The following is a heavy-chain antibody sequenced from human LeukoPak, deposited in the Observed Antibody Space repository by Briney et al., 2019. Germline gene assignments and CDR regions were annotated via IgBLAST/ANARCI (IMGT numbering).Heavy chain of an antibody. D-gene: IGHD3-3*01. V-gene: IGHV1-69*05. Sequence: GASVKVSCKASGGTFSSYAISWVRQAPGQGLEWMGGIIPILGTANYAQKFQGRVTITTDESTSTVYMELSSLRSEDTAVYYCARAHYDFWSGYYTEYYYYMDVWGKGTTVTVSS. CDR3: ARAHYDFWSGYYTEYYYYMDV. CDR1: GGTFSSYA. CDR2: IIPILGTA. J-gene: IGHJ6*03.